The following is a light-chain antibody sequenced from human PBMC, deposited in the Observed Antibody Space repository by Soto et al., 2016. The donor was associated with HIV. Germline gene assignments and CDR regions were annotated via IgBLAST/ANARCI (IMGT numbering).Light chain of an antibody. CDR1: KLGDKY. CDR3: QAWDSSTVL. J-gene: IGLJ2*01. Sequence: SYELTQPSSVSVSPGHTASITCSGDKLGDKYACWYQQKPGQSPVLVIYQDTKRPSGIPERFSGSNSGNTATLTISGTQAMDEADYYCQAWDSSTVLFGGGTKLDRP. CDR2: QDT. V-gene: IGLV3-1*01.